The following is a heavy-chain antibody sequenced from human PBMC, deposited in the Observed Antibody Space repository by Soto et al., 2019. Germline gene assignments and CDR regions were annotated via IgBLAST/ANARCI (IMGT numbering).Heavy chain of an antibody. CDR1: GFTVSSKY. Sequence: GGSLRLSCAASGFTVSSKYMSWVRQAPGKGLEWVSLIQSGGPTYYADSVKGRFTISRDTSENTLHLQMDSLRAEDTAVYYCARDDVLCDGGRCYGVALDVWGKGTTVTVSS. CDR3: ARDDVLCDGGRCYGVALDV. V-gene: IGHV3-66*01. CDR2: IQSGGPT. D-gene: IGHD2-15*01. J-gene: IGHJ6*04.